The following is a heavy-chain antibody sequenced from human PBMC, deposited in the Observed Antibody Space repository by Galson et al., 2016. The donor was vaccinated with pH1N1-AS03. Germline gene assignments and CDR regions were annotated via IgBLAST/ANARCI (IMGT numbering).Heavy chain of an antibody. CDR3: SRDELGVGIVPAGTKTFEY. V-gene: IGHV1-18*01. CDR1: GYTFTNYA. D-gene: IGHD6-13*01. CDR2: SSTYNFNT. J-gene: IGHJ4*02. Sequence: SVKVSCKASGYTFTNYAISWVRQAPGQGLEWMGWSSTYNFNTNYAQNFKGRVTMTTDTYTSTAYMELRSLNSDDTAVYYCSRDELGVGIVPAGTKTFEYWGQGTLVIVAS.